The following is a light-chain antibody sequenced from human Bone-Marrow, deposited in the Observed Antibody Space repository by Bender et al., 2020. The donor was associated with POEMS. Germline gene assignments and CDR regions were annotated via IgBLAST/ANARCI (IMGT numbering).Light chain of an antibody. CDR3: SSYTSSSTPYV. Sequence: QSALTQPASVSGSPGQSITISCTGTGSDVGSYSLVSWYQHLPGKAPKLIIHDVNKRPSGVSDRFSASKSGNTASLTISGLQADDEGDYYCSSYTSSSTPYVFGTGTKVTVL. CDR2: DVN. V-gene: IGLV2-14*02. J-gene: IGLJ1*01. CDR1: GSDVGSYSL.